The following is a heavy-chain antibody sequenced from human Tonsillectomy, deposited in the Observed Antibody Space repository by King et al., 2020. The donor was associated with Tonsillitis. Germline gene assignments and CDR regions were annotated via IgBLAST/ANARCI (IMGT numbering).Heavy chain of an antibody. J-gene: IGHJ1*01. CDR2: ISGSGGST. CDR1: GFTFSSYA. CDR3: AKYPRRELLVYFQH. D-gene: IGHD1-26*01. Sequence: VQLVESGGGLVQPGGSLRLSCAASGFTFSSYAMSWVRQAPGKGLEWVSGISGSGGSTYYADSVKGRFTISRDNSKKKLYLQMNSLRAEDTALYYCAKYPRRELLVYFQHWCPGTLVTVSS. V-gene: IGHV3-23*04.